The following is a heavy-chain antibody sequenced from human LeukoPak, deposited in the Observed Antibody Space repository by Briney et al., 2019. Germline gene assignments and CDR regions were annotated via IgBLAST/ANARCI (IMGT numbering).Heavy chain of an antibody. CDR3: ARDPGFSSFDY. CDR2: INQDGSVK. CDR1: TFPFSTYW. Sequence: GGSLRLSCAASTFPFSTYWMTWVRQAPGKGPEFVANINQDGSVKTYVDSVKGRFTISRDNAKNSLYLKMNSLRADDTAVYYCARDPGFSSFDYWGQGTLVTVSS. V-gene: IGHV3-7*01. J-gene: IGHJ4*02. D-gene: IGHD3-3*02.